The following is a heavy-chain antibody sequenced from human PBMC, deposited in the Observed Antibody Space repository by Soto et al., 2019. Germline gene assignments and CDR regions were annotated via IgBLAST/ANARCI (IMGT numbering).Heavy chain of an antibody. Sequence: PSETLSLTCTVSGGSISSGGYYWSWIRQHPGKGLEWIGYIYYSGSTYYNPSLKSRVTISVDTSKNQFSLKLSSVTAADTAVYYCARGRSITGTHAWFDPWGRGTLVTVS. D-gene: IGHD1-20*01. CDR3: ARGRSITGTHAWFDP. V-gene: IGHV4-31*03. CDR1: GGSISSGGYY. J-gene: IGHJ5*02. CDR2: IYYSGST.